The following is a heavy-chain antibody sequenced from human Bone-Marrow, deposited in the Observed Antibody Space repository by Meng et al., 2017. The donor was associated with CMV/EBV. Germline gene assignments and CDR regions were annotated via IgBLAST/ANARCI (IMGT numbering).Heavy chain of an antibody. Sequence: GESLKISCAASGFTFSSYAMSWVRQAPGKGLEWVSAISGSGGSTYYADSVKGRFTISRDNSKNTLYLQMNSLRAEDTAVYYCASNLPAADYWGQGTLVTVSS. J-gene: IGHJ4*02. CDR2: ISGSGGST. V-gene: IGHV3-23*01. D-gene: IGHD2-2*01. CDR1: GFTFSSYA. CDR3: ASNLPAADY.